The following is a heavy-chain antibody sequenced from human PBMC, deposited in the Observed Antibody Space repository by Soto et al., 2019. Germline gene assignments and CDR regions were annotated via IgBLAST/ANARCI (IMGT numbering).Heavy chain of an antibody. D-gene: IGHD2-2*02. CDR3: ARQSRGYCSSTSCYRGWFDP. Sequence: PGESLKIFCKGSGYSFTSYWIGWVRQMPGKGLEWMGIIYPGDSDTRYSPSFQGQVTISADKSISTAYLQWSSLKASDTAMYYCARQSRGYCSSTSCYRGWFDPWGQGTLVTVSS. J-gene: IGHJ5*02. CDR1: GYSFTSYW. CDR2: IYPGDSDT. V-gene: IGHV5-51*01.